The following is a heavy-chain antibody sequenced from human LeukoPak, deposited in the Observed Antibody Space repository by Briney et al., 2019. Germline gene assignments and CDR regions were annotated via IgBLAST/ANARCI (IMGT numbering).Heavy chain of an antibody. CDR2: MHSSGYN. D-gene: IGHD3-10*01. CDR1: DGSMTNYY. CDR3: ARLATYYYGSMTYYFFEH. J-gene: IGHJ4*02. Sequence: PSETLSLSCSVSDGSMTNYYWSWIRQPAGKGLEWIGRMHSSGYNKYNPSLAIRVSMSVDTSKGQLSLDLSSLTAADTAVYYCARLATYYYGSMTYYFFEHWGQGLQVTVSS. V-gene: IGHV4-4*07.